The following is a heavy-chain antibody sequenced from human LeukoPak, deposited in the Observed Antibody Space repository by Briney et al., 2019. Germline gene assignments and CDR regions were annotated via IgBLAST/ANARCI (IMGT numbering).Heavy chain of an antibody. V-gene: IGHV3-30*04. CDR2: ISYDGSNK. CDR1: GFTFSSYA. Sequence: GRSLRLSCAASGFTFSSYAMHWVRQAPGKGLERVAVISYDGSNKYYADSVKGRFTISRDNSKNTLYLQMNSLRAEDTAVYYCARPPPWELLHFDYWGQGTLVTVSS. D-gene: IGHD1-26*01. CDR3: ARPPPWELLHFDY. J-gene: IGHJ4*02.